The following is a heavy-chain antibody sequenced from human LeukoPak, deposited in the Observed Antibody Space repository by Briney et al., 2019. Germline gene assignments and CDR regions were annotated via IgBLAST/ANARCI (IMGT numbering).Heavy chain of an antibody. J-gene: IGHJ4*02. V-gene: IGHV1-46*01. CDR1: GYTFTSYY. CDR2: INPSGGST. D-gene: IGHD5-18*01. CDR3: HSLGYSYGY. Sequence: ASVKVSCKASGYTFTSYYIHWVRQAPGQGLEWMGIINPSGGSTSYAQKFQGRVTITADKSTSAAYMELSSLRSEDTAVYYCHSLGYSYGYWGQGTLVTVSS.